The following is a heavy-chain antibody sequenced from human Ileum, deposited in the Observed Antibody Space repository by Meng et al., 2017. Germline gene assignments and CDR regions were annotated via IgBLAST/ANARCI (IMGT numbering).Heavy chain of an antibody. CDR3: ARGTGDIRVGFDY. V-gene: IGHV4-4*02. CDR2: IHHSGST. D-gene: IGHD7-27*01. J-gene: IGHJ4*02. CDR1: GDSIMGVNW. Sequence: QVQLQESGPELGKPSGTLSLTCTVSGDSIMGVNWWPWVRQNPGKGLEWIGEIHHSGSTNSIPSLKSRVTLSVDKSKNQFSLSMTSVTAADTAVYYCARGTGDIRVGFDYWGQGTLVTVSS.